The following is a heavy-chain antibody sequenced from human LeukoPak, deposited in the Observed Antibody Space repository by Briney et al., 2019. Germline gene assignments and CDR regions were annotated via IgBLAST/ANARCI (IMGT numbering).Heavy chain of an antibody. CDR3: ARLGVDYDILTGYEYRGYYYYYMDV. V-gene: IGHV1-2*02. Sequence: GASVKVSCKASGYTFTGYYMHWARQAPGQGLEWMGWINPNSGGTNYAQKFQGRVTMTRDTSISTAYMELSRLRSDDTAVYYCARLGVDYDILTGYEYRGYYYYYMDVWGKGTTVTISS. CDR2: INPNSGGT. CDR1: GYTFTGYY. J-gene: IGHJ6*03. D-gene: IGHD3-9*01.